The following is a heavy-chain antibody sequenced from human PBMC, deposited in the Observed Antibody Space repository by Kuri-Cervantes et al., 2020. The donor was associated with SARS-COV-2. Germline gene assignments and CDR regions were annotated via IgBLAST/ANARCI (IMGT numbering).Heavy chain of an antibody. J-gene: IGHJ3*02. Sequence: GSLRLSCTVSGGSISSYYWSWIRQPPGKGLEWIGYIYYSGSTNYNPSLKSRVTISVDRSKNQFSLKLSSVTAADTAVYYCARVRGTCSSTSCYYHDAFDIWGQGTMVTVSS. CDR3: ARVRGTCSSTSCYYHDAFDI. V-gene: IGHV4-59*12. CDR2: IYYSGST. D-gene: IGHD2-2*01. CDR1: GGSISSYY.